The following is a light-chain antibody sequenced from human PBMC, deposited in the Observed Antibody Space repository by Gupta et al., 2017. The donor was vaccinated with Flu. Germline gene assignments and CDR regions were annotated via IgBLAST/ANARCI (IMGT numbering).Light chain of an antibody. CDR1: SRDVGGYNY. J-gene: IGLJ3*02. CDR2: EVT. V-gene: IGLV2-8*01. CDR3: HSYAGSNNWG. Sequence: GTIYCTGTSRDVGGYNYVSWYKQHPGKAPKLRIYEVTKRPSGVPERFSGPKSDNTASLTVSGLQAEDEADYYCHSYAGSNNWGFGGGTKLTVL.